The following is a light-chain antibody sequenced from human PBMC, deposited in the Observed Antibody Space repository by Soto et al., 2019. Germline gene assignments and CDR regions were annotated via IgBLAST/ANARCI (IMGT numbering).Light chain of an antibody. Sequence: EIVLTQSPGTLSLSPGERATLSCRASQSVGSTFLAWYQQKPAQAPRLLIYGASTRATGIPARFSGSGSGTEFTLTINSLQSEDFAVYYCQQYNNLPRTFGQGTKVDIK. CDR2: GAS. CDR1: QSVGST. V-gene: IGKV3-15*01. CDR3: QQYNNLPRT. J-gene: IGKJ1*01.